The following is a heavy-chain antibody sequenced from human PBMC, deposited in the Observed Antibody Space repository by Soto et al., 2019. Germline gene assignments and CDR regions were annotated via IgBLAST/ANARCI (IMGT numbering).Heavy chain of an antibody. CDR1: GFIVSHNY. D-gene: IGHD1-20*01. CDR3: ARRITGTTFDY. Sequence: GGSLRLSCTPSGFIVSHNYMSWVRQAPGTGLEWVSVIYSSGTTYYADSVKGRFTISRDDSKNTLYLQMNSLRAEDTAVYYCARRITGTTFDYWGQGTLVTVSS. J-gene: IGHJ4*02. V-gene: IGHV3-53*01. CDR2: IYSSGTT.